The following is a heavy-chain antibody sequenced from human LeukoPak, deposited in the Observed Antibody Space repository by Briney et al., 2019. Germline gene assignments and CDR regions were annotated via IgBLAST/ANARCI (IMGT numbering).Heavy chain of an antibody. CDR1: GGSISSSAYH. CDR3: ARCELNYYDSSGYWNSFDP. V-gene: IGHV4-39*01. CDR2: IHYSGST. Sequence: SETLSLTCTVSGGSISSSAYHWGWIRQPPGKGLEWIGSIHYSGSTYYNPSLKSRVTISVDTSKNQFSLKLSSVTAADTAVYYCARCELNYYDSSGYWNSFDPWGQGTLVTVSS. J-gene: IGHJ5*02. D-gene: IGHD3-22*01.